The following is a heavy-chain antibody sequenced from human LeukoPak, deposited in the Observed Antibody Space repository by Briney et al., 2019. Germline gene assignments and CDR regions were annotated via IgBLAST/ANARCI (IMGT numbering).Heavy chain of an antibody. J-gene: IGHJ4*02. CDR2: MYHSGST. CDR1: GYSISSGYY. CDR3: GRDRSGGYSVDY. Sequence: PSETLSPTCAVSGYSISSGYYWGWIRQPPGKGLEWIASMYHSGSTYYNPSLQSRVTLSADTSKNQFSLKMSSVTAADTAVYYCGRDRSGGYSVDYWGQGTLVTVS. D-gene: IGHD1-26*01. V-gene: IGHV4-38-2*02.